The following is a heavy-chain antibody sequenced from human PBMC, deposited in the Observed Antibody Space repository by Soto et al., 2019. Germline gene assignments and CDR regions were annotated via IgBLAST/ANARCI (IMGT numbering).Heavy chain of an antibody. V-gene: IGHV1-8*01. CDR1: GYTFTRSD. Sequence: QVQLVQSGAEVKKPGASVKVSCKASGYTFTRSDINWVRQATGQGLEWMGWMNPKSAKTGYAQKFQGRVTMTRDTSINTAYMELTSLRSEDTAVYYCARGRDYGDNPFDYWGQGTLVTVSS. CDR2: MNPKSAKT. CDR3: ARGRDYGDNPFDY. J-gene: IGHJ4*02. D-gene: IGHD4-17*01.